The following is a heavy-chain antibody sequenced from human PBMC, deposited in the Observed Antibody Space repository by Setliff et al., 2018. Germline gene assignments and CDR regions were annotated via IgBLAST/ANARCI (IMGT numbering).Heavy chain of an antibody. CDR1: GGSISSGDYY. CDR2: IYYSGNT. J-gene: IGHJ4*02. Sequence: LSLTCTVSGGSISSGDYYWTWIRQPPGKGLEWIGFIYYSGNTFYNPSLKSRLTISVDTSKNLFSLKLSSVTAADTAVYYCARQLYYYGTPGYFDYWGQGTLVTAPQ. D-gene: IGHD3-10*01. V-gene: IGHV4-30-4*08. CDR3: ARQLYYYGTPGYFDY.